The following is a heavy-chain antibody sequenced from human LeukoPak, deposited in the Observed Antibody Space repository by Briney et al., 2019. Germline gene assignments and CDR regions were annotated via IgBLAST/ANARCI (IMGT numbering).Heavy chain of an antibody. CDR2: IYSGGST. CDR3: ARVTVAGLLNY. V-gene: IGHV3-53*01. Sequence: GGSLRLSCAASGFTVSSNYMSWVRQAPGKGLEWVSVIYSGGSTYYADYVKGRFTISRDNSKNTLYLQMNSLRAEDTAVYYCARVTVAGLLNYWGQGTLVTVSS. CDR1: GFTVSSNY. J-gene: IGHJ4*02. D-gene: IGHD6-19*01.